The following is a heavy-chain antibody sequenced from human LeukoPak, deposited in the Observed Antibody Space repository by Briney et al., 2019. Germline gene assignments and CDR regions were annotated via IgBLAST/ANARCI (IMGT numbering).Heavy chain of an antibody. CDR2: ISYDGSNK. V-gene: IGHV3-30-3*01. CDR1: GFTFGSYA. CDR3: ARDWKSRLDY. D-gene: IGHD1-1*01. Sequence: GGSLRLPCAASGFTFGSYAMHWVRQAPGKGLEWVAVISYDGSNKYYADSVKGRFTISRDNSKNTLYLQMNSLRAEDTAVYYCARDWKSRLDYWGQGTLVTVSS. J-gene: IGHJ4*01.